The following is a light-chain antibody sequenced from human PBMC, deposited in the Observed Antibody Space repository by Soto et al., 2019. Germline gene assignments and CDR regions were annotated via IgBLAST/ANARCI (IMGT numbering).Light chain of an antibody. V-gene: IGKV3-11*01. CDR2: DAS. CDR3: QQRRDWPWT. CDR1: QSVSRS. J-gene: IGKJ1*01. Sequence: EIVLTQSPATLSLSPGDRATLSCRASQSVSRSLGWYPQKPGQPPRLLIFDASNRATGIPARFSGSGSGTGFTLTIGSLEPEDFAVYYCQQRRDWPWTFGQGTTVEIK.